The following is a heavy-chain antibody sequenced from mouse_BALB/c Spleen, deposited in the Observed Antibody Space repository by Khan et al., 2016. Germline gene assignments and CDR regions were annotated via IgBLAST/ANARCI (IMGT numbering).Heavy chain of an antibody. V-gene: IGHV9-1*02. CDR2: INTYTGET. D-gene: IGHD3-1*01. Sequence: QIQLVQSGPELKKPGETVKISCKASEYTFTNYGMNWVKQAPGKGLKWMGWINTYTGETKYADDFKGRFAFSLETSASTAYLQINNLKIEDMATYFCARDTARTIPFAYWGQGTLVTVSA. CDR1: EYTFTNYG. J-gene: IGHJ3*01. CDR3: ARDTARTIPFAY.